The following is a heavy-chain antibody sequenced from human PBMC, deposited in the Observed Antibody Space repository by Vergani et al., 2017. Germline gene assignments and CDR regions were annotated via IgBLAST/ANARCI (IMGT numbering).Heavy chain of an antibody. V-gene: IGHV4-39*01. CDR1: AVSISSGSYY. D-gene: IGHD6-19*01. J-gene: IGHJ4*02. CDR3: ARQRPGSGWSPGDFDD. Sequence: QVQLQESGPGLVKPSETLFLTCTVSAVSISSGSYYLGWIRQPPGKSLEWIGSFYYSGLTYYNPSLKSRVAISVDTSKNQFSLKVTSVTAADTAVYFCARQRPGSGWSPGDFDDWCQGILVTVSS. CDR2: FYYSGLT.